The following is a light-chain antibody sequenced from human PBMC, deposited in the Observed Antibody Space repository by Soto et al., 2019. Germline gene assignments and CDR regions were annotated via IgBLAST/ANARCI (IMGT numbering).Light chain of an antibody. J-gene: IGKJ2*01. V-gene: IGKV3-15*01. CDR2: GAS. CDR1: QSVSSD. Sequence: EIVMTQSPATLSVSPGDRATLSCRASQSVSSDLAWYQQKPGQAPRLLIYGASTRDTGIPTRFSGSGSGTEFTNTISSLQSEDFAVYYCQQYNNLPPYTFGQGTKLEIK. CDR3: QQYNNLPPYT.